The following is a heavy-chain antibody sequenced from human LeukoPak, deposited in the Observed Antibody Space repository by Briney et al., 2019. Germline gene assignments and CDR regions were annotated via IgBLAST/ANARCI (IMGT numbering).Heavy chain of an antibody. V-gene: IGHV3-74*01. J-gene: IGHJ5*02. D-gene: IGHD1-26*01. CDR1: GFTFSSYW. Sequence: PGGSLRLSCAASGFTFSSYWMHWARQAPGKGLVWVSRINSDGSSTSYADSVKGRFTISRGNAKNTLYLQMNSLRAEDTAVYYCAIYSGSRLPNTWGQGTLVTVSS. CDR2: INSDGSST. CDR3: AIYSGSRLPNT.